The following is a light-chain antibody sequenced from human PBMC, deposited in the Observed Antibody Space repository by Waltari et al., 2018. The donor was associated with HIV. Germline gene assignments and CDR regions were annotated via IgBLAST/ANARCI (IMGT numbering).Light chain of an antibody. V-gene: IGLV3-1*01. Sequence: SSGLTQPPSVSVSPGQIASISFSGHELGNNYASWFQQKPGQSPFLLIYKDNERHSGISERFSGSNFGITSTLNIRGSQATYEADYFCQALATWDSTSWGVFGTGTRVTVL. J-gene: IGLJ1*01. CDR3: QALATWDSTSWGV. CDR2: KDN. CDR1: ELGNNY.